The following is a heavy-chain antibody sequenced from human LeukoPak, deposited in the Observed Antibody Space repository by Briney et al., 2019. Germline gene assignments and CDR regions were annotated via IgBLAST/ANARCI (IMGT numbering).Heavy chain of an antibody. V-gene: IGHV1-58*01. CDR1: GFTFTSSA. CDR2: TVVGSGNT. Sequence: SVKVSCKASGFTFTSSAVQWVRQARGQRLEWIGWTVVGSGNTNYAQKFQERVTITRDMSTSTAYMELSSLRSEDTAVYYCAAAFSIAAAGPFYYYGMDVWGQGTTVTVSS. D-gene: IGHD6-13*01. J-gene: IGHJ6*02. CDR3: AAAFSIAAAGPFYYYGMDV.